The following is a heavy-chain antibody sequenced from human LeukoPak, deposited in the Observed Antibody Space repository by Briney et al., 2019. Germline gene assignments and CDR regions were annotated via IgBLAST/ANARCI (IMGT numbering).Heavy chain of an antibody. J-gene: IGHJ4*02. CDR3: ARSQYSSSWRTGFDY. D-gene: IGHD6-13*01. CDR2: IYYSGST. CDR1: GGSISSYY. V-gene: IGHV4-59*01. Sequence: PSETLSLTCTVSGGSISSYYWSWIRQPPGKGLEWIGYIYYSGSTNYNPPLKSRVTISVDTSKNQFSLKLSSVTAADTAVYYCARSQYSSSWRTGFDYWGQGTLVTVSS.